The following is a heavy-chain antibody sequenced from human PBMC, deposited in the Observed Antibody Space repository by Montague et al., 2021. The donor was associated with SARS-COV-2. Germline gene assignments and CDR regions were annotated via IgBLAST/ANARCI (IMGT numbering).Heavy chain of an antibody. CDR1: GGSISSYY. Sequence: SETLSLTCTVSGGSISSYYWSWVRQPPGKGLEWIGYLYYSGSTXXXPSXXXRVTISVDTSENQFSLNVTSVTPADTAVYYCARVGWELRVGDYYFDYWGQGTLVTVSP. V-gene: IGHV4-59*01. CDR3: ARVGWELRVGDYYFDY. CDR2: LYYSGST. J-gene: IGHJ4*02. D-gene: IGHD1-26*01.